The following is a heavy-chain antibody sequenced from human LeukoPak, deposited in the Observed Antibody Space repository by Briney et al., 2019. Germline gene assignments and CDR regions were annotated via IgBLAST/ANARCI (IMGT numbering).Heavy chain of an antibody. CDR3: AREGVRSTYYYYMDV. V-gene: IGHV4-34*01. CDR2: INHSGST. Sequence: NPSETLSLTCAVYGGSFSGYYWSWIRQPPGKGLEWIGEINHSGSTNYNPSLKSRVTISVDTSKNQFSLKLSSVTAADTAVYYCAREGVRSTYYYYMDVWGKGTTVTVSS. J-gene: IGHJ6*03. D-gene: IGHD5/OR15-5a*01. CDR1: GGSFSGYY.